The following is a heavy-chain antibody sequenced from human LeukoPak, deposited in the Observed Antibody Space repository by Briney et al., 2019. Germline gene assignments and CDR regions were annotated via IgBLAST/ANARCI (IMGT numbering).Heavy chain of an antibody. CDR2: IYHSGST. CDR3: ARAINFWSGYGAFDI. V-gene: IGHV4-4*02. D-gene: IGHD3-3*01. CDR1: GGSISSSNW. J-gene: IGHJ3*02. Sequence: SETLSLTCAVSGGSISSSNWWSWVRQPPGKGLEWIGEIYHSGSTYYNPSLKSRVTISVDTSKNQYSLKLSSVTAADTAVYYCARAINFWSGYGAFDIWGQGTMVTVSS.